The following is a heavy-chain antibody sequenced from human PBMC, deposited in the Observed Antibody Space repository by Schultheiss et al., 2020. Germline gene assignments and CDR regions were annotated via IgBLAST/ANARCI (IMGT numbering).Heavy chain of an antibody. CDR3: ARDRY. CDR1: GFTFSSYS. Sequence: GGSLRLSCAASGFTFSSYSMNWVRQAPGKGLEWVSSISSSSSYIDYADSVKGRFTISRDNAKNSLYLQMNSLRAEDTAVYYCARDRYWGQGTLVTVSS. J-gene: IGHJ4*02. CDR2: ISSSSSYI. V-gene: IGHV3-21*04.